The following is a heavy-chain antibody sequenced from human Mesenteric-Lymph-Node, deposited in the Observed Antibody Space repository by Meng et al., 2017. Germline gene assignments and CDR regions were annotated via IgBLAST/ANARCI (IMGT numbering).Heavy chain of an antibody. CDR1: GFTFSSYA. Sequence: GGSLRLSCAASGFTFSSYAMHWVRQAPGKGLEYVSAISSNGGSTYYANSVKGRFTISRDNSKNTLYLQMGSLRAEDMAVYYCARDLFGSGITGTTPYGMDVWGQGTTVTVSS. J-gene: IGHJ6*02. V-gene: IGHV3-64*01. CDR3: ARDLFGSGITGTTPYGMDV. CDR2: ISSNGGST. D-gene: IGHD1-20*01.